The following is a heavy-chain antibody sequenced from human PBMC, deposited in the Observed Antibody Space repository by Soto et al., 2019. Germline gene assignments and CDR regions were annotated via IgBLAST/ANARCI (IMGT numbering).Heavy chain of an antibody. CDR2: IYYSGST. J-gene: IGHJ4*02. CDR3: ARNHGQEALDY. Sequence: PSETLSLTCTVSGGSISSYYWCWIRQPPGKGLEWIGYIYYSGSTNYNPSLKSRVTISVDTSKNQFSLKLSSVTAADPAVYYCARNHGQEALDYWAQEPRLTASS. V-gene: IGHV4-59*01. CDR1: GGSISSYY.